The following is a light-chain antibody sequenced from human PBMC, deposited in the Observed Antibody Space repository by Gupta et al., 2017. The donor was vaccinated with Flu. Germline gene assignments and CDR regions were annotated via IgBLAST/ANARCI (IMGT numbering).Light chain of an antibody. CDR2: DND. J-gene: IGLJ2*01. CDR3: ASWDNTHRAVA. V-gene: IGLV1-51*01. CDR1: ISSVGANY. Sequence: QSFLTQPPSVSAAPGQKVTISCSGTISSVGANYVSWYRQLPHTAPKLLIYDNDQRSSETPDRFSGSKSGTSATLVITGLQAGDEAGYFCASWDNTHRAVAFGGGTKVT.